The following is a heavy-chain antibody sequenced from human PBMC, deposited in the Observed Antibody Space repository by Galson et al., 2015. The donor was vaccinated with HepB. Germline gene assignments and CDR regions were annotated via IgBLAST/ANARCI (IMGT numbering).Heavy chain of an antibody. D-gene: IGHD3-3*01. CDR1: GFTFSSYW. V-gene: IGHV3-7*03. CDR3: ARPGRGVSWYFDL. J-gene: IGHJ2*01. Sequence: SLRLSCAASGFTFSSYWMSWVRQAPGKGLEWVANIKQDGSEKYYVDSVKGRFTISRDNAKNSLYLQMNSLRAEDTAVYYCARPGRGVSWYFDLWGRGTLVTVSS. CDR2: IKQDGSEK.